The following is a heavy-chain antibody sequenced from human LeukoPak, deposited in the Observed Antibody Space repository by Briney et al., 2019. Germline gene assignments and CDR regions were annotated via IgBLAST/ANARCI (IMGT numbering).Heavy chain of an antibody. CDR1: GFTFSSYA. CDR2: ISSDGGST. J-gene: IGHJ3*02. V-gene: IGHV3-64*04. CDR3: ARDHYYDILTGYYFSAFDI. Sequence: QPGGSLRLSCSASGFTFSSYAMHWVRQAPGKGLEYVSAISSDGGSTYYADSVKGRFTISRDNAKNSLYLQMNSLRAEDTAVYYCARDHYYDILTGYYFSAFDIWGQGTMVTVSS. D-gene: IGHD3-9*01.